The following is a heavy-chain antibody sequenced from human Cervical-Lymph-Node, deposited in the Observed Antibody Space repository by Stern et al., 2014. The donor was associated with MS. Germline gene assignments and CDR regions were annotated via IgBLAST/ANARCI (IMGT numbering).Heavy chain of an antibody. Sequence: EVQLLESGGGLVLPGGALRLSCAASGFTFSSYWMHWVRQAPGTGLAWVSRINSDGSSTSYEDSVKGRFTISRDNAKNTLYLQMNSLRAEDTAVYYCARGPPVLLWFGELDPPDYWGQGTLVTVSS. D-gene: IGHD3-10*01. V-gene: IGHV3-74*02. J-gene: IGHJ4*02. CDR3: ARGPPVLLWFGELDPPDY. CDR2: INSDGSST. CDR1: GFTFSSYW.